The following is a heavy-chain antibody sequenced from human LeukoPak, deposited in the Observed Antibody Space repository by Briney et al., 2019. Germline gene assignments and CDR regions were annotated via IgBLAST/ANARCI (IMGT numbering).Heavy chain of an antibody. V-gene: IGHV4-34*01. CDR3: ARDRGSGTIN. CDR2: INHSGST. D-gene: IGHD1-7*01. J-gene: IGHJ4*02. Sequence: SETLSLTCAVYGGSFSGYYWSWIRQPPGKGLEWIGEINHSGSTNYNPSLKSRVTISVDTSKNQFSLKLSSVTAADTAVYYCARDRGSGTINWGQGTLVTVSS. CDR1: GGSFSGYY.